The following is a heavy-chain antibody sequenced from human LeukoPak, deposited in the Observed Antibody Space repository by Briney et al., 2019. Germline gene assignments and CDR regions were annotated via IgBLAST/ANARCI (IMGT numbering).Heavy chain of an antibody. V-gene: IGHV1-2*02. D-gene: IGHD4/OR15-4a*01. CDR2: INPNSGGT. CDR1: GYTLTGYY. J-gene: IGHJ6*03. CDR3: ARDKANAAYYMDV. Sequence: ASVKVSCKASGYTLTGYYMHWVRQAPGQGLEWMGWINPNSGGTNYAQKFQGRVTMTRDTSISTAYMELSRLRSDDTAVYYCARDKANAAYYMDVWGKGTTVTVSS.